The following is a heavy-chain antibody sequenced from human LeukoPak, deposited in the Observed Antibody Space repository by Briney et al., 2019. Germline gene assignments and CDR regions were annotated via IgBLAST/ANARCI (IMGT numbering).Heavy chain of an antibody. CDR3: ARDLVLGSGIYGL. Sequence: GGSLRLSCAASGFTFSTYRVHWLRRAPGKGLVWVSRIHGDGTFTTSADSVKGRFTISRDNAQNMVYLQMNSLRVEDTAVYYCARDLVLGSGIYGLWGRGTLVTVSS. V-gene: IGHV3-74*01. CDR1: GFTFSTYR. J-gene: IGHJ4*02. CDR2: IHGDGTFT. D-gene: IGHD3-10*01.